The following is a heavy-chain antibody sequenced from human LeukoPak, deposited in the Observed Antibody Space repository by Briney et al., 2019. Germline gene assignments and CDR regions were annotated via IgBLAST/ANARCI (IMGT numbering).Heavy chain of an antibody. CDR3: AKDPDGDIDGDNWFDP. D-gene: IGHD4-17*01. CDR1: GFTFDHYS. Sequence: PGGSLRLSCAASGFTFDHYSMHWVRQAPGKGLEWVSLISWDGGSTYYADSVKGRFTISRDNSKNSLSLQMNSLRAEDTALYYCAKDPDGDIDGDNWFDPWGQGTLVTVSS. J-gene: IGHJ5*02. V-gene: IGHV3-43*01. CDR2: ISWDGGST.